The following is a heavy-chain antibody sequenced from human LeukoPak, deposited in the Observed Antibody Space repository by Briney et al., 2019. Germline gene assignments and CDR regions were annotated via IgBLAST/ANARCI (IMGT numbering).Heavy chain of an antibody. V-gene: IGHV1-69*04. CDR3: ATGRIASSLDY. D-gene: IGHD6-13*01. J-gene: IGHJ4*02. Sequence: SAKVSCYPSGGTVSSYAISWLRQAPRQEVEWMGRIIPILGIANYAQKFQGRVTITADKSTSTAYMELSSLRSEDTAVYYCATGRIASSLDYWGQGTLVTVSS. CDR2: IIPILGIA. CDR1: GGTVSSYA.